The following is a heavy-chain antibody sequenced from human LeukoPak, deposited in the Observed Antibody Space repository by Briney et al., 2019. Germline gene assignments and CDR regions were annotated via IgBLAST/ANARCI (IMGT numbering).Heavy chain of an antibody. J-gene: IGHJ4*02. D-gene: IGHD5-12*01. V-gene: IGHV3-53*01. CDR1: GITVSSNH. CDR3: AKATVGGYED. Sequence: PGGSLRLSCAASGITVSSNHMSWVRQAPGKGLEWVSVVASDGSTKYADSVKGRFAISRDNSENTLYLQMNSLRAEDTGVYYCAKATVGGYEDWGQGTLVTVSS. CDR2: VASDGST.